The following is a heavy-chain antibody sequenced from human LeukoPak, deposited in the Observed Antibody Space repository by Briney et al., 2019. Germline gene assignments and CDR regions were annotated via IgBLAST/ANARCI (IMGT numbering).Heavy chain of an antibody. V-gene: IGHV3-7*02. CDR1: GFTFSSYW. CDR3: VRHSDY. J-gene: IGHJ4*02. CDR2: INHDGSKR. Sequence: GGSLRLSCVASGFTFSSYWMSWVRQAPGKGLEGVASINHDGSKRHLVDSVKGRSTNSRDNAKNSLFLEMKSLRAEDTAVYYCVRHSDYWGQGTLVTVSS.